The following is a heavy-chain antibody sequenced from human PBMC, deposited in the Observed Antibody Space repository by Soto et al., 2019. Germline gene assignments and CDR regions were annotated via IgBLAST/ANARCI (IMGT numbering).Heavy chain of an antibody. CDR3: ARISIGVRGVIITNWFDP. Sequence: GSGPTLVNPTETLTLTCTVSGFSLSNARMGVSWIRQPPGKALEWLAHIFSNDEKSYSTSLKSRLTISKDTSKSQVVLTMTNMDPVDTATFYFARISIGVRGVIITNWFDPWGQGTLVTVSS. V-gene: IGHV2-26*01. D-gene: IGHD3-10*01. CDR2: IFSNDEK. CDR1: GFSLSNARMG. J-gene: IGHJ5*02.